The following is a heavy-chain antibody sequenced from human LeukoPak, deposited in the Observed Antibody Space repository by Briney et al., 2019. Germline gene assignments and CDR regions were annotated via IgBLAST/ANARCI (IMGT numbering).Heavy chain of an antibody. Sequence: SETLSLTCAVYGGSFSGYFWGWIRQPPGKGLEWIGYIYYSGSTNYNPSLKSRVTISVDTSKNQFSLKLSSVTAADTAVYYCARNKAVAGNFDYWGQGTLVTVSS. J-gene: IGHJ4*02. D-gene: IGHD6-19*01. CDR1: GGSFSGYF. CDR3: ARNKAVAGNFDY. V-gene: IGHV4-59*08. CDR2: IYYSGST.